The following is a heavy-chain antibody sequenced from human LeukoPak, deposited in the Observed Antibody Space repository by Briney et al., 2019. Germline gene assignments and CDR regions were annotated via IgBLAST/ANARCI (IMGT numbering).Heavy chain of an antibody. Sequence: EAGGSLRLSCAASGFTFSSYSMNWVRHPPGKRLEWVSIIGSSGGGIHYADSVKGRFTISRDNSKNALYLQMNSLRVEDTAVYYCAIDPNWGTHSWGQGVLVTVSS. J-gene: IGHJ4*02. CDR2: IGSSGGGI. CDR3: AIDPNWGTHS. D-gene: IGHD7-27*01. CDR1: GFTFSSYS. V-gene: IGHV3-23*01.